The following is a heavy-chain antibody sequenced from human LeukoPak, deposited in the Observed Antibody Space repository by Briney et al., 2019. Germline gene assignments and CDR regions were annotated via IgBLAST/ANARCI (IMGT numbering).Heavy chain of an antibody. D-gene: IGHD1-7*01. V-gene: IGHV3-21*06. CDR2: ISSSDTYI. CDR3: ARDGQLEVPHWFDP. Sequence: PGGSLRLSCAASGFTFSSYSMNWVRQAPGKGLEWFSSISSSDTYIYHADSVKGRFTISRDNSKNVLYLQMNSLTNEDTAVYYCARDGQLEVPHWFDPWGQGTLVTVSS. CDR1: GFTFSSYS. J-gene: IGHJ5*02.